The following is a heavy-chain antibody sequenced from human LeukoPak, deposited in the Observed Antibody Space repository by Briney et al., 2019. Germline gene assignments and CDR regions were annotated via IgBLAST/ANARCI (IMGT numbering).Heavy chain of an antibody. CDR1: GFPFSSYW. J-gene: IGHJ4*02. CDR2: ISGSGGST. V-gene: IGHV3-23*01. Sequence: GGSLRLSCAGSGFPFSSYWMHWVRQVPGKGLEWVAAISGSGGSTYYADSVKGRFTISRDNSKNTLYLQMNSLRAEDTAVYYCAKRYYYDSSGYYYPIERWGQGTLVTVSS. D-gene: IGHD3-22*01. CDR3: AKRYYYDSSGYYYPIER.